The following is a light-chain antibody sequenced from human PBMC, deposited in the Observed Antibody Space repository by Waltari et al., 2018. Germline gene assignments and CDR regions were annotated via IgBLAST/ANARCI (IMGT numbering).Light chain of an antibody. V-gene: IGKV1-5*03. CDR1: QSITNW. CDR2: KAS. Sequence: DIQMTQSPSTLSASVGDRVTSTCRASQSITNWLAWYQQKPGKAPKLLIYKASNFESGVPSRFSGSGSGTEFTLTISSLQPDDFATYYCQQYNNYWTFGQGTKVEIK. J-gene: IGKJ1*01. CDR3: QQYNNYWT.